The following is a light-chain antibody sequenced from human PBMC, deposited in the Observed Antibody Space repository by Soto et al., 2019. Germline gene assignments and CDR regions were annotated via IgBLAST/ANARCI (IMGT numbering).Light chain of an antibody. CDR1: PGIINY. CDR2: AAS. Sequence: DIQMTQSPSSLSASVGDRVTITCRASPGIINYLAWYQQKPGKVPKLLIYAASSLQSGVPSRFSGSGSGTDFTLTISSMQPEDFATYYCQQSYSTPPLTFGGGTKVDIK. J-gene: IGKJ4*01. V-gene: IGKV1-39*01. CDR3: QQSYSTPPLT.